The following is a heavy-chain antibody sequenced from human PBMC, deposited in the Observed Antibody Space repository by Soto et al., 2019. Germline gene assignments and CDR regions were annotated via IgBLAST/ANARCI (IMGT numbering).Heavy chain of an antibody. Sequence: QVQLVESGGGVVQPGRSLRLSCAASGFTFSSYGMHWVRQAPGKGLEWVAGISYDGSNKYYADSVKGRFTISRDNSKNTLYLQMNSLRAEDTAVYYCATLITMVRGVIIAPDYYYSMDVWGKGTTVTVSS. D-gene: IGHD3-10*01. CDR2: ISYDGSNK. V-gene: IGHV3-30*03. CDR1: GFTFSSYG. J-gene: IGHJ6*03. CDR3: ATLITMVRGVIIAPDYYYSMDV.